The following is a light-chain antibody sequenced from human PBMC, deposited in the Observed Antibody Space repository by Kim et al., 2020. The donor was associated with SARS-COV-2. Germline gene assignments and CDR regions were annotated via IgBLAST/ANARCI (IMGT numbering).Light chain of an antibody. J-gene: IGKJ2*01. V-gene: IGKV3-20*01. CDR2: AAS. Sequence: LSPGERATLSCRASQSVSSSYLAWCQQKPGQAPRLLIYAASSRATGIPDRFSGSGSGTDFTLTISRLEPEDFAVYYCQQYGSSPYTFGQGTKLEI. CDR3: QQYGSSPYT. CDR1: QSVSSSY.